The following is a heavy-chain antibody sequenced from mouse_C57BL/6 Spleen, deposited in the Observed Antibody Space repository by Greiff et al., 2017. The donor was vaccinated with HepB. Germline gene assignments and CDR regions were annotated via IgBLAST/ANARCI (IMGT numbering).Heavy chain of an antibody. J-gene: IGHJ4*01. Sequence: QVQLQQPGAELVKPGASVKMSCKASGYTFTSYWITWVKQRPGQGLEWIGDIYPGSGSTNYNEKFKSKATLTVDTSSNTAYMQRSSLTYEASAVYYCARAALRAMDYWGQGTSVTVSS. D-gene: IGHD1-1*01. CDR2: IYPGSGST. CDR3: ARAALRAMDY. CDR1: GYTFTSYW. V-gene: IGHV1-55*01.